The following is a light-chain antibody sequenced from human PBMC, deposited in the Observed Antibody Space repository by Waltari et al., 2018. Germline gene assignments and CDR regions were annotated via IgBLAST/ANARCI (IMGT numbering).Light chain of an antibody. CDR2: GAS. CDR1: LKILSH. J-gene: IGKJ4*01. V-gene: IGKV3-11*01. Sequence: EIVLTQSPVTLSLSPGETATLSCRASLKILSHLAWYQHKPGQAPRLLIYGASIRAPGIPGRFSGSGSGTDFTLTISSLEPDDFAVYYCQQRYNWRTFGGGTKVEIK. CDR3: QQRYNWRT.